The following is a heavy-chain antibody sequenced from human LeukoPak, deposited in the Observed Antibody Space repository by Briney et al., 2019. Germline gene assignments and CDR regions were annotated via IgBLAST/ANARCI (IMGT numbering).Heavy chain of an antibody. D-gene: IGHD6-13*01. CDR3: AGGPAAAGSSFYYYMDV. CDR2: SNPNSGGT. Sequence: ASVKVSCKASGYTFSCYYMHWVRQAPGQGLEWMGWSNPNSGGTNYAQKFQGRVTMTRDTSISTAYMGLSSLTSDDTAVYFCAGGPAAAGSSFYYYMDVWGKGTTVTVSS. V-gene: IGHV1-2*02. CDR1: GYTFSCYY. J-gene: IGHJ6*03.